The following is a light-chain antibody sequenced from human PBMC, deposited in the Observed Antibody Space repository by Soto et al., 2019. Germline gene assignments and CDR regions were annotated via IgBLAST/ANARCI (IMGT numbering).Light chain of an antibody. Sequence: EIQLTQSPSFLSASVGDRVTITCRASQDVSSYLAWYQQIPGQAPKLLLYGASTWQSGVPARFSGSGSGTKYSLTISSLLPADLSAYYCQQLNSYLLFTFGQGTQLEIK. CDR3: QQLNSYLLFT. CDR1: QDVSSY. V-gene: IGKV1-9*01. CDR2: GAS. J-gene: IGKJ2*01.